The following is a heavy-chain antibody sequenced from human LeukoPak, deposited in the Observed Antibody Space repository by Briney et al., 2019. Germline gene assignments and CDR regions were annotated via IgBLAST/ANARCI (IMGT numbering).Heavy chain of an antibody. CDR1: GFKFDDYG. V-gene: IGHV3-20*01. CDR2: INWNGGSR. Sequence: GGSLSLSCAASGFKFDDYGMSWVRQVPGKGLEWVSGINWNGGSRGYADSVKGRFTISRDNAKNSVYLQMNSLRSEDTAFYHCARDRCSSTNCYNTPNWIDPWGQGTLVTVSS. D-gene: IGHD2-2*02. J-gene: IGHJ5*02. CDR3: ARDRCSSTNCYNTPNWIDP.